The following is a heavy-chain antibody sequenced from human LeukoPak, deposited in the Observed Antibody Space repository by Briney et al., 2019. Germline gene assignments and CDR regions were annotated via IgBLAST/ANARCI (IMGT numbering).Heavy chain of an antibody. J-gene: IGHJ1*01. CDR3: ARAPSEIGGYYPEYFRH. Sequence: GGSLRPSCAASGFTFSTYWMHWVRQAPGKGLVWVSRIKSDGGTNYADSVKGRFTISRDNAKNTLSLQMNSLRPEDTGVYYCARAPSEIGGYYPEYFRHWGQGTLVTVSS. V-gene: IGHV3-74*01. CDR1: GFTFSTYW. CDR2: IKSDGGT. D-gene: IGHD3-3*01.